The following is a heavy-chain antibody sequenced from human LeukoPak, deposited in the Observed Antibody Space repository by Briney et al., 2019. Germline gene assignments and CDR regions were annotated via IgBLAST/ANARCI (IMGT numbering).Heavy chain of an antibody. D-gene: IGHD2-2*01. J-gene: IGHJ4*02. CDR3: ARLCPGYCSSTSANDFDY. Sequence: SETLSLTCAVSGYSISSGYYWGWIRQPPGKGLEWIGSIYHSGSTYYSPSLKSRVTISVDTSKNQFSLKLSSVTAADTAVYYCARLCPGYCSSTSANDFDYWGQGTLATVSS. CDR1: GYSISSGYY. CDR2: IYHSGST. V-gene: IGHV4-38-2*01.